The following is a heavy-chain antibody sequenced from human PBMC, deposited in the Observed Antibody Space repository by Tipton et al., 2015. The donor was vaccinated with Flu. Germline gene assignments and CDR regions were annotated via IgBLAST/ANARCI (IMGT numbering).Heavy chain of an antibody. CDR1: GGSISSGSYY. V-gene: IGHV4-61*02. CDR3: ARGVIYYDSSGPITDAFDI. CDR2: IYTSGST. Sequence: TLSLTCTVSGGSISSGSYYWSWIRQPAGKGLEWIGRIYTSGSTNYNPSLKSRVTMSVDTSKNQFSLKLSSVTAADTAVYYCARGVIYYDSSGPITDAFDIWGQGTMVTVSS. J-gene: IGHJ3*02. D-gene: IGHD3-22*01.